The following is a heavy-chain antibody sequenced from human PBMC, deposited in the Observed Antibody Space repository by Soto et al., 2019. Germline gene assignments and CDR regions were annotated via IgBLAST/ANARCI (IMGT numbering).Heavy chain of an antibody. CDR1: GFTVSSTY. Sequence: EEQLVETGGGVIQRGGSLRLSCNASGFTVSSTYMSWVRQAPGMGLEWVAVIESGGSTHYADSVKGRFTISRDNAKNSLYLQMNSLRDEDTAVYYCARCASGGYYNYYAMDVWGQGTTVTVSS. CDR2: IESGGST. J-gene: IGHJ6*02. CDR3: ARCASGGYYNYYAMDV. V-gene: IGHV3-53*02. D-gene: IGHD2-15*01.